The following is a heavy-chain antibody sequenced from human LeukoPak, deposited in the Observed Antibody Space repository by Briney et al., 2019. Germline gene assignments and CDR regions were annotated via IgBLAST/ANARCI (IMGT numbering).Heavy chain of an antibody. CDR3: ARRIEYSSSWYYYYYGMDV. V-gene: IGHV1-8*01. CDR2: MNPNSGNT. Sequence: AXVKVSCKASGXTFTSYDINWVRQATGQGLEWMGWMNPNSGNTGYAQKFQGRVTMTRNTSISTAYMELSSLRSEDTAVYYCARRIEYSSSWYYYYYGMDVWGQGTTVTVSS. D-gene: IGHD6-13*01. CDR1: GXTFTSYD. J-gene: IGHJ6*02.